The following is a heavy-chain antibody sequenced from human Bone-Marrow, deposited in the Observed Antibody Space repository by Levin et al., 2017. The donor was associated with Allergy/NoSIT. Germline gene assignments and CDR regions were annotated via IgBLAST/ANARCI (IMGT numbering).Heavy chain of an antibody. V-gene: IGHV4-59*01. J-gene: IGHJ2*01. Sequence: SETLSLTCTVPGGSISSYYWSWIRQPPGKGLEWIGYIYYSGSTNYNPSLKSRVTISLDTSKNQFSLKLSSVTAADTAVFYCARADYSSFPPRYWYFDLWGRGTLVTVSS. CDR1: GGSISSYY. CDR3: ARADYSSFPPRYWYFDL. CDR2: IYYSGST. D-gene: IGHD4-11*01.